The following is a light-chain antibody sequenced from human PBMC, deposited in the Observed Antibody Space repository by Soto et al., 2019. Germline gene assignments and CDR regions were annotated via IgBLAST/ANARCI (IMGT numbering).Light chain of an antibody. CDR1: RDIGSD. Sequence: VGDRIPITCRASRDIGSDLSWYQQKPGKAPTLLIYAASNLQNGVPSRFRGSRSGTEFTLTVSSLQPDDFATYFCQQYHTYPWTFGQGTKVDI. CDR2: AAS. J-gene: IGKJ1*01. V-gene: IGKV1-6*01. CDR3: QQYHTYPWT.